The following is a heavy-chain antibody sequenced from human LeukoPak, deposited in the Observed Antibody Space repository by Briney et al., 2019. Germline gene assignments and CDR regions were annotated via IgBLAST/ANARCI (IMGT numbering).Heavy chain of an antibody. CDR1: GFTFSSYA. D-gene: IGHD3-9*01. V-gene: IGHV3-66*02. Sequence: PGGSLRLSCAASGFTFSSYAMSWVRQAPGKGLECVSVMYNRGSPYYADSVKGRFTISRDNSKNTLYLQMNSLRAEDTAVYYCAGQYHDVLTGYRPLDCWGQGTLVTVSS. J-gene: IGHJ4*02. CDR2: MYNRGSP. CDR3: AGQYHDVLTGYRPLDC.